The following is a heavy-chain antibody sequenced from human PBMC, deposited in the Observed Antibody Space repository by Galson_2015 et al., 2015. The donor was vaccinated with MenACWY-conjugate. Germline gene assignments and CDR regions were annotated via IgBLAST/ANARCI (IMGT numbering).Heavy chain of an antibody. CDR2: TYYRPKWYS. Sequence: CAISGDSVSSNSAAWNWIRQSPSRGLEWLGRTYYRPKWYSDYAVSVKSRIAINVDTSKSQFSLHLNSVTPEDTAVYYCARESGRVFQYWGQGTLVAVSS. J-gene: IGHJ4*02. V-gene: IGHV6-1*01. CDR1: GDSVSSNSAA. CDR3: ARESGRVFQY.